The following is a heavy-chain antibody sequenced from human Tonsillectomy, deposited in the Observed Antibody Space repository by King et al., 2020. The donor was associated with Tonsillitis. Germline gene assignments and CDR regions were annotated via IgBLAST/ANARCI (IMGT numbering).Heavy chain of an antibody. D-gene: IGHD3-10*01. J-gene: IGHJ4*02. CDR2: IYHSGST. CDR1: GYSISSGYY. Sequence: QLQESGPGLVKPSETLSLTCTVSGYSISSGYYWGWIRQPPGNGLEWIGSIYHSGSTYYNPSLKSRVTISVDTSKNQFSLKLSSVTAADTAVYYCARDARGPYPLDYWGQGTLVTVSS. CDR3: ARDARGPYPLDY. V-gene: IGHV4-38-2*02.